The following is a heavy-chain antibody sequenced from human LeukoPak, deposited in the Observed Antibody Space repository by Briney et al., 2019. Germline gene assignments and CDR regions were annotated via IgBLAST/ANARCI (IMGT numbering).Heavy chain of an antibody. D-gene: IGHD3-9*01. J-gene: IGHJ6*02. CDR1: GGSFSGYY. Sequence: PSETLSLTCAVYGGSFSGYYWSWIRQPPGKGLEWIGEINHSGSTNYNPSLKSRVTISVDTSKNQFSLKLSSVTAADTAVYYCARVGRAYYDILTGYYSNYYYYYYGMDVWGQGTTVTVSS. CDR3: ARVGRAYYDILTGYYSNYYYYYYGMDV. V-gene: IGHV4-34*01. CDR2: INHSGST.